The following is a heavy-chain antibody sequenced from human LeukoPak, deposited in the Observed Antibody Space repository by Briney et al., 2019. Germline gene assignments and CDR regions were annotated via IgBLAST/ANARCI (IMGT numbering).Heavy chain of an antibody. D-gene: IGHD6-13*01. CDR3: AKGDRNSAAAGTGFDY. CDR2: ISGRGGST. J-gene: IGHJ4*02. Sequence: GGSLRLSCAASGFTVSRYWMHWVRQAPGKGLEWVSVISGRGGSTYYADSVKGRFTISRDDSKITLHLQMNSLRAEDTAVYFCAKGDRNSAAAGTGFDYWGQGTLVTVSS. V-gene: IGHV3-23*01. CDR1: GFTVSRYW.